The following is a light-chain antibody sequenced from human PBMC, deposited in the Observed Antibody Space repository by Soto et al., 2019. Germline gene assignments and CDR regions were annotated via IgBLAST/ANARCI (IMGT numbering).Light chain of an antibody. V-gene: IGKV3-20*01. CDR1: QSISSSY. Sequence: IVLTQYPGTLSLSPGERYTLSCRASQSISSSYLAWYQQKPGQAPRLLIYGASRRATGITDRFSGRESGTDFTLTITTLEPEDSAVYFCQQYASSPYTFGQVTKVEIK. J-gene: IGKJ2*01. CDR2: GAS. CDR3: QQYASSPYT.